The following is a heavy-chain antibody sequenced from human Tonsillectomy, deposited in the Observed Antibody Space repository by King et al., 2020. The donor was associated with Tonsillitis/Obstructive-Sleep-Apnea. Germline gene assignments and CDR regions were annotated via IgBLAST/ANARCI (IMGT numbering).Heavy chain of an antibody. Sequence: VQLVESGGGLIEPGGSLRLSCVVSDFTFIYAWMIWVRQAPGKGLEWVGRIKSNTDGGTTDYAAPVKGRFTISRDDSKNTLYLQMSSLKTEDTAVYYCATDLDFRLDYWGGGTLVTVAS. V-gene: IGHV3-15*07. J-gene: IGHJ4*02. CDR2: IKSNTDGGTT. CDR1: DFTFIYAW. D-gene: IGHD2/OR15-2a*01. CDR3: ATDLDFRLDY.